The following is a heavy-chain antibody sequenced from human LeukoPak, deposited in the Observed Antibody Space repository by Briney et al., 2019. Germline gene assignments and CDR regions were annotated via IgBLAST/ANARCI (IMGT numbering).Heavy chain of an antibody. D-gene: IGHD2-2*01. CDR2: IYYSGST. Sequence: SETLSFTCTVSGGSISSSSYYWGWIRQPPGKGLEWIGSIYYSGSTYYNPSLKSRVSISVDTSKNQFSLKLSSVTAADTAVYYCARRFAFVVVPAAYFDYWGQGTLVTVSS. CDR1: GGSISSSSYY. J-gene: IGHJ4*02. V-gene: IGHV4-39*01. CDR3: ARRFAFVVVPAAYFDY.